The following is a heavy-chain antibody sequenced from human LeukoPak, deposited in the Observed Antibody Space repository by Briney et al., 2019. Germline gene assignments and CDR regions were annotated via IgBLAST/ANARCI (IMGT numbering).Heavy chain of an antibody. Sequence: PSETLSLTCTVSGGSISSYYWSWIRQPPGKGLEWIGYIYYSGSTNYNPSPKSRVTISVDTSKNQFSLKLSSVTAADTAVYYCARGRTIFGVVKLCGEFDYWGQGTLVTVSS. D-gene: IGHD3-3*01. CDR1: GGSISSYY. V-gene: IGHV4-59*01. CDR2: IYYSGST. J-gene: IGHJ4*02. CDR3: ARGRTIFGVVKLCGEFDY.